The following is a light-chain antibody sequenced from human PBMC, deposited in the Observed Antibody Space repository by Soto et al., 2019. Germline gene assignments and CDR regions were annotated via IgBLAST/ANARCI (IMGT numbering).Light chain of an antibody. CDR2: NSS. V-gene: IGKV3-20*01. Sequence: ETVLTQSPGTLSLSPGVRATLSCRASQSVRSNYLAWYQQKPGQAPRLLIDNSSTRATGIPDRFSGSGSGTDFTLTISRLEPEDFELYYCQQYRDLPQTFGQGTKV. CDR3: QQYRDLPQT. J-gene: IGKJ1*01. CDR1: QSVRSNY.